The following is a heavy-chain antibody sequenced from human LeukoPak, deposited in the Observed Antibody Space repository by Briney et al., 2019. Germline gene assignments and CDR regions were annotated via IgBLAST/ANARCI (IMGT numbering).Heavy chain of an antibody. D-gene: IGHD3-22*01. CDR1: GYTFTGYY. V-gene: IGHV1-2*02. CDR3: ARGDYYDSSGYSLYAFDI. CDR2: INPNSGGT. J-gene: IGHJ3*02. Sequence: ASVKVSCKASGYTFTGYYMHWVRQAPGQELEWMGWINPNSGGTNYAQKFQGRVTMTRDTSISTAYMELSRLRSDDTAVYYCARGDYYDSSGYSLYAFDIWGQGTMVTVSS.